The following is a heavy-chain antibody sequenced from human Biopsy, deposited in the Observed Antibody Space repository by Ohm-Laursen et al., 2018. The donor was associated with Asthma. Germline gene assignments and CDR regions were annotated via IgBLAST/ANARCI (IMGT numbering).Heavy chain of an antibody. Sequence: SLRLSCAASGFGFRRYWMCWVRQAPGKGLEWVANIKEDGSEKYYVDSVKGRFTISRDNAKNSLYPQMNSLRAEDTAVYYCARTFHFWSPYHAEHYQLWGQGTLVPVSS. CDR2: IKEDGSEK. J-gene: IGHJ1*01. CDR3: ARTFHFWSPYHAEHYQL. D-gene: IGHD3-3*02. V-gene: IGHV3-7*01. CDR1: GFGFRRYW.